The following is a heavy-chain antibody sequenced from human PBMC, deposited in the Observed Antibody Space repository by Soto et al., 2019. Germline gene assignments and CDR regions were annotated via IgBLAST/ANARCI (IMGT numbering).Heavy chain of an antibody. CDR3: ARFYGGNSPPLDY. V-gene: IGHV3-30-3*01. D-gene: IGHD4-17*01. Sequence: QVQLVESGGGVAQPGRSLRLSCAASGFTFSSYAMHWVRQAPGKGLEWVAVISYDGSNKYYADSVKGRFTISRDNSKNTLYLQMNSLRAEDTAVYYCARFYGGNSPPLDYWGQGTLVTVSS. J-gene: IGHJ4*02. CDR1: GFTFSSYA. CDR2: ISYDGSNK.